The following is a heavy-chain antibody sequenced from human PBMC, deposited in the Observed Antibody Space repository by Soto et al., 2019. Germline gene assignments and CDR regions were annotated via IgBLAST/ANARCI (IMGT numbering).Heavy chain of an antibody. CDR3: AKDRVVTQVASNYYGMDV. V-gene: IGHV3-23*01. Sequence: GGSLRLSCAASGFTFTSYAMNWVRQAPGKGLEWVSGISGSGGSTYHADSVKGRFTISRDNSKNTVYLQMNSLRAEDTAVYYCAKDRVVTQVASNYYGMDVWGQGTTVTVSS. CDR1: GFTFTSYA. CDR2: ISGSGGST. D-gene: IGHD2-21*02. J-gene: IGHJ6*02.